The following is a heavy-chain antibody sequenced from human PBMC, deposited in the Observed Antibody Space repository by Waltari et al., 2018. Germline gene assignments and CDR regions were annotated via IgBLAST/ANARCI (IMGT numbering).Heavy chain of an antibody. Sequence: EVQLVESGGGLVKPGGSLRLSCAASGFTFSSYSMNWVRQAPGKGLEWVSSISSSSSYISYADSVKGRFTISRDNAKNSLYLQMNSLRAEDTAVYYCAGGDSSSPLFDYWGQGTLVTVSS. CDR1: GFTFSSYS. CDR3: AGGDSSSPLFDY. V-gene: IGHV3-21*01. J-gene: IGHJ4*02. D-gene: IGHD6-6*01. CDR2: ISSSSSYI.